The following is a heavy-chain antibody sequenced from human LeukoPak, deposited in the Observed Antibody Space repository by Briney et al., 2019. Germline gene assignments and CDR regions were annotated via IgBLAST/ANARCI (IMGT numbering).Heavy chain of an antibody. J-gene: IGHJ4*02. CDR1: GFTFSTSS. Sequence: GGALRLSCAGSGFTFSTSSINWVRQAPGKGLEWVASIESTSRDIYYADSVKGRFSLSKDNPNKLVYLQMNSLRAEDTAVYYCAKTVTTWGYYFDYWGQGTLVTVSS. V-gene: IGHV3-21*04. CDR3: AKTVTTWGYYFDY. D-gene: IGHD4-17*01. CDR2: IESTSRDI.